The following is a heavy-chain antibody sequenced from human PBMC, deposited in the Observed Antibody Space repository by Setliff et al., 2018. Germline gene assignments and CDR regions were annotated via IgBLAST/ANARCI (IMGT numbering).Heavy chain of an antibody. D-gene: IGHD2-8*02. Sequence: ETLSLTCTVSGGSISSSSYYWGWIRQPPGKGLEWIGEINHSGSTNYNPSLKSRVTISVDTSKNQFSLKLSSVTAADTALYYCTVYNTGSSKDHYWGQGTPVTVSS. CDR2: INHSGST. J-gene: IGHJ4*02. V-gene: IGHV4-39*07. CDR3: TVYNTGSSKDHY. CDR1: GGSISSSSYY.